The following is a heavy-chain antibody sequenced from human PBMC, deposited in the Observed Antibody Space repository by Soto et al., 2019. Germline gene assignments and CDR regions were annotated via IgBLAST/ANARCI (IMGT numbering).Heavy chain of an antibody. Sequence: QLQLQESGPGLVKPSETLSLTCTVSGGSISSSSYYWGWIRQPPGKGLEWIGSIYYSGSTYYNPSLKSRGTISVDTSKNQFSLKLSSVTAADTAVYYCARPYYYGSGMVFDSWGQGTLVTVSS. J-gene: IGHJ5*01. D-gene: IGHD3-10*01. CDR2: IYYSGST. V-gene: IGHV4-39*01. CDR3: ARPYYYGSGMVFDS. CDR1: GGSISSSSYY.